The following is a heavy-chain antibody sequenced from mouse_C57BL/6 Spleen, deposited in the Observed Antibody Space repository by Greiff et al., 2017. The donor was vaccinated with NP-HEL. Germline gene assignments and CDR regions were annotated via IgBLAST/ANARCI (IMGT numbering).Heavy chain of an antibody. D-gene: IGHD2-1*01. J-gene: IGHJ4*01. CDR3: ARVLFGNFYAMDY. CDR2: ISYDGSN. Sequence: EVQLQQSGPGLVKPSQSLSLTCAVTGYSITSGYDWNWIRQFPGNKLEWMGDISYDGSNNYNPSLKNRISITRDTSKNQFFLKLNSVTTEDTATYYCARVLFGNFYAMDYWGQGTSVTVSS. V-gene: IGHV3-6*01. CDR1: GYSITSGYD.